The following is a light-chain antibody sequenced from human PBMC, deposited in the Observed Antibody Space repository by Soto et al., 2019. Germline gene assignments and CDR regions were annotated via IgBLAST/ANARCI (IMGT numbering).Light chain of an antibody. CDR1: QRISTW. CDR3: QQSYSTPRT. Sequence: DIQMTQSHSTLSASFGERVTLTCLASQRISTWLAWYQQKPGKAPKLLIYAASSLQSGAPSRFSGSGSGTDFTLTISSLQPEDFATYYCQQSYSTPRTFGQGTKVDI. CDR2: AAS. V-gene: IGKV1-39*01. J-gene: IGKJ1*01.